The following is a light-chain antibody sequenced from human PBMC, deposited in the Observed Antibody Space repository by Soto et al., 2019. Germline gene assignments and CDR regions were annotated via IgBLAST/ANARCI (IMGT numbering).Light chain of an antibody. Sequence: EIVLTQSPGTLSLSPGDRATLSCRASQSVSFSYLAWYQQKAGQAPRLLIYGATSRATGIPDRFSGSESGTDFTLTISRLEPEDFAVYYCQQYVSAPLTFGGGTKVEIK. V-gene: IGKV3-20*01. CDR1: QSVSFSY. J-gene: IGKJ4*01. CDR2: GAT. CDR3: QQYVSAPLT.